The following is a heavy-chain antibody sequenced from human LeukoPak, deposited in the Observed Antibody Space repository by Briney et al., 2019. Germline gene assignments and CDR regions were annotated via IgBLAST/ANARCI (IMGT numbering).Heavy chain of an antibody. CDR2: ISYDGSNK. Sequence: GRSLRLSCAASGFTFSSYGMHLVRQAPGKGLEWVAVISYDGSNKYYADSVKGRFTISRDNSKNTLYLQMNSLRAEDTAVYYCAKESLEAAAGLDYWGQGTLVTVSS. CDR1: GFTFSSYG. J-gene: IGHJ4*02. CDR3: AKESLEAAAGLDY. D-gene: IGHD6-13*01. V-gene: IGHV3-30*18.